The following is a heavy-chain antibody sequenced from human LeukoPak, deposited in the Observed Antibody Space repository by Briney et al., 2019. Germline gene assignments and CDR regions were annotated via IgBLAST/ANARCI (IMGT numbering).Heavy chain of an antibody. V-gene: IGHV3-30-3*01. D-gene: IGHD5-12*01. Sequence: GGSLRLSCAASGFTVSNNYMTWVRQAPGKGLEWVAVISYDGSNKYYADSVKGRFTISRDNSKNTLYLQMNSLRAEDTAVYYCARGGYDYDGPFDYWGQGTLVTVSS. CDR3: ARGGYDYDGPFDY. CDR1: GFTVSNNY. CDR2: ISYDGSNK. J-gene: IGHJ4*02.